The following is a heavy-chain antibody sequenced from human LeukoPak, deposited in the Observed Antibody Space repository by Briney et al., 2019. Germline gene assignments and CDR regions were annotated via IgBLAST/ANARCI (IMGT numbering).Heavy chain of an antibody. V-gene: IGHV4-4*07. CDR2: IYTSGST. J-gene: IGHJ6*03. Sequence: PSETLSLTCTVSGGSISSYYWSWIRQPAGKGLEWIGRIYTSGSTNYNPSLKSRVTISVDTSKNQFSLKLSSVTAADTAVYYCARIIYSERTIFGVVNKLGGYYYMDVWGKGTTVTVSS. CDR1: GGSISSYY. CDR3: ARIIYSERTIFGVVNKLGGYYYMDV. D-gene: IGHD3-3*01.